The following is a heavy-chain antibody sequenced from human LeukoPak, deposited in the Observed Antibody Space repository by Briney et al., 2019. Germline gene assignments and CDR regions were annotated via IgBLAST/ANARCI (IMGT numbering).Heavy chain of an antibody. CDR2: ISSNGGST. D-gene: IGHD6-19*01. CDR1: GFTFSNYA. J-gene: IGHJ4*02. CDR3: VKGGIAVAAPFDY. Sequence: GGSLRLSCSASGFTFSNYAMHWVRQAPGKGLEYVSAISSNGGSTYYADSVKGRFTISRDNSKNTLYLQMSSLRAEDTAVYYCVKGGIAVAAPFDYWGQGTLVTVSS. V-gene: IGHV3-64D*06.